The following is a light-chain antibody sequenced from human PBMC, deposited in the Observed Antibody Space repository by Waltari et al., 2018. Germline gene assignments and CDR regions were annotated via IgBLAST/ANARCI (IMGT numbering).Light chain of an antibody. J-gene: IGKJ4*01. Sequence: DIQMTQSPSTLSASVGDRATITCRASQSIGNSLAWYQQKPGQAPNLLIYKASSLESGVPSRFSGSGSGTEFTLTISSLQPDDFATYYCQEYNGPLLTFGGGTKVEIK. CDR2: KAS. CDR3: QEYNGPLLT. V-gene: IGKV1-5*03. CDR1: QSIGNS.